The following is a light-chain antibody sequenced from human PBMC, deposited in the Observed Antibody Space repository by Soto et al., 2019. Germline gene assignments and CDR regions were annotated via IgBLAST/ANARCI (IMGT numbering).Light chain of an antibody. Sequence: IQMTQSPSTLSASVGDRVTITCRASQAISKFLAWYQQKPGKVPKLLMYGASTVPSGVPSRFSGSGSGTDFTLTISSFQPEDVATYYCQNYHSAPWTFGQGTKVEIK. J-gene: IGKJ1*01. CDR2: GAS. V-gene: IGKV1-27*01. CDR3: QNYHSAPWT. CDR1: QAISKF.